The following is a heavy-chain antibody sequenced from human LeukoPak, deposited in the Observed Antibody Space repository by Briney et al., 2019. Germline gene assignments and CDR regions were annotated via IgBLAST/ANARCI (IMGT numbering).Heavy chain of an antibody. V-gene: IGHV3-74*01. J-gene: IGHJ4*02. D-gene: IGHD3-22*01. CDR1: GFTFSSYW. Sequence: GGSLRLSCAASGFTFSSYWMHWVRQAPGKGLVWVSRINSDGSSTSYADSVKGRFTISRDNAKKTLYLQMNSLRAEDTAVYYCAGDPLYYYDSSCQALDYWGQGTLVTVSS. CDR3: AGDPLYYYDSSCQALDY. CDR2: INSDGSST.